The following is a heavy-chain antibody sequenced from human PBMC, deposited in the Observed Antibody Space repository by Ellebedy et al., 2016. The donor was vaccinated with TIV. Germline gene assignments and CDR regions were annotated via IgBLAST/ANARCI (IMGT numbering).Heavy chain of an antibody. V-gene: IGHV3-30-3*01. CDR1: ALYFNSYS. CDR2: VSFDGTKT. Sequence: GGSLRLSXAASALYFNSYSMNWVRQAPGKGLEWVATVSFDGTKTHYADSVKGRFTISRDNSKHTLFLQMNSLRAEDTAVYFCARMAYGSGMGGGSLDYWGQGTLVTVSS. CDR3: ARMAYGSGMGGGSLDY. J-gene: IGHJ4*02. D-gene: IGHD3-10*01.